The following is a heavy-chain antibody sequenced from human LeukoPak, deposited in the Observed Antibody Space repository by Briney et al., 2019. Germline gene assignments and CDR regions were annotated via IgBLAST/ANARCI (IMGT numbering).Heavy chain of an antibody. CDR1: GGTFSSYA. J-gene: IGHJ3*02. CDR2: IIPIFGTA. Sequence: SVKVSCKASGGTFSSYAISWVRQAPGQRLEWMGGIIPIFGTANYAQKFQGRVTITADESTSTAYMELSSLRSEDTAVYYCARLINSANAFDIWGQGTMVTVSS. D-gene: IGHD2-8*01. V-gene: IGHV1-69*13. CDR3: ARLINSANAFDI.